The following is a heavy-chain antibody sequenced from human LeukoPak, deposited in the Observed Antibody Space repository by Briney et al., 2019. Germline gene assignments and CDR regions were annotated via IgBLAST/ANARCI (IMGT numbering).Heavy chain of an antibody. D-gene: IGHD2-15*01. V-gene: IGHV4-34*01. CDR2: INHSGST. CDR3: ARVLGYCSGGSCYDGNWFDP. CDR1: GGSFSGYY. Sequence: SSETLSLTCAVYGGSFSGYYWSWIRQPPGKGLEWIGEINHSGSTSYNPSLKSRVTISVDTSKNQFSLKLSSVTAADTAVYYCARVLGYCSGGSCYDGNWFDPWGQGTLVTVSS. J-gene: IGHJ5*02.